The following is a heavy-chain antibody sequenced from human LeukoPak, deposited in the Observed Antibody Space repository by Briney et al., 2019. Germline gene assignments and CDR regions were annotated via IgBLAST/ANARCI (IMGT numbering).Heavy chain of an antibody. CDR2: INPNSGGT. D-gene: IGHD2-2*01. V-gene: IGHV1-2*02. J-gene: IGHJ4*02. Sequence: GASVKVSCKASGYTCTGYYMHWVRQAPGQGLEWMGWINPNSGGTNYAQKFQGRVTMTRDTSISTAYMELSRLRSDDTAVYYCARGRDIVVVPAAFDYWGQGTLVTVSS. CDR3: ARGRDIVVVPAAFDY. CDR1: GYTCTGYY.